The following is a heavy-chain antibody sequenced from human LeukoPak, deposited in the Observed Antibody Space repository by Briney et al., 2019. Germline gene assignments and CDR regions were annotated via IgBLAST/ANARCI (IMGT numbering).Heavy chain of an antibody. CDR1: GFTVSSNY. CDR2: IYCGGST. J-gene: IGHJ6*04. V-gene: IGHV3-53*01. D-gene: IGHD5-12*01. CDR3: SRDRRNTGYEIDGMDV. Sequence: GGSLRLSCAASGFTVSSNYLSWVRQAPGKGLEWVGYIYCGGSTYYAHSVKGRVTISIDNSKHTLSLQMNSLRAEDTAVYYCSRDRRNTGYEIDGMDVWGKGTTVTVSS.